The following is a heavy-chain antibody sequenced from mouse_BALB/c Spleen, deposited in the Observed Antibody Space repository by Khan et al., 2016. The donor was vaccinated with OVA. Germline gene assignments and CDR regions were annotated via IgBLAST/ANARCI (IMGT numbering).Heavy chain of an antibody. J-gene: IGHJ4*01. CDR1: GFTFSSYT. V-gene: IGHV5-12-2*01. Sequence: EVELVESGGDLVKTGGSLKLSCAASGFTFSSYTMSWVRQTPEKRLEWVAFISNGGSNAYYPDTVKGRLTLSRDNAKNTLYLQMSSLTSEDTAMYYCARLSTTEYSYSMDHWGQGISVTVSA. CDR3: ARLSTTEYSYSMDH. CDR2: ISNGGSNA. D-gene: IGHD2-1*01.